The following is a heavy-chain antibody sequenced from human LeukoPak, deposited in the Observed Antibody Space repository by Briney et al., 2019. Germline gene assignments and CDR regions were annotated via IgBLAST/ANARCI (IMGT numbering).Heavy chain of an antibody. J-gene: IGHJ3*02. CDR1: GGSFSGCY. CDR3: ARGWMEIRAFDI. CDR2: INHSGST. V-gene: IGHV4-34*01. D-gene: IGHD2-2*03. Sequence: PSETLSLTCAVYGGSFSGCYWSWIRQPPGKGLEWIGEINHSGSTNYNPSLKSRVTISVDTSKNQFSLKLSSVTAADTAVYYCARGWMEIRAFDIWGQGTMVTVSS.